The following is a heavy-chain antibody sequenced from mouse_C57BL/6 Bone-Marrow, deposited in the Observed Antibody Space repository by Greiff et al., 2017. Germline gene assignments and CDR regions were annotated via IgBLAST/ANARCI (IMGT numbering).Heavy chain of an antibody. CDR2: INPSTGGT. CDR1: GYSFTGYY. CDR3: ARGEFDY. V-gene: IGHV1-42*01. J-gene: IGHJ2*01. Sequence: EVQLQESGPELVKPGASVKISCKASGYSFTGYYMNWVKQSPEKSLEWIGEINPSTGGTTYNQKFKAKATLTVDKSSSTAYMQLKSLTSEDSAVYYCARGEFDYWCQGTTLTVSS.